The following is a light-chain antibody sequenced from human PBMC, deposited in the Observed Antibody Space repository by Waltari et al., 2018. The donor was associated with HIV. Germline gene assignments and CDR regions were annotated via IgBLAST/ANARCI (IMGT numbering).Light chain of an antibody. CDR1: SRDVGGYHY. J-gene: IGLJ1*01. Sequence: QSALTQPASVSGSPGQSITISCTGTSRDVGGYHYVSWSQQFPGKAPKLMISEVSNRPSGVSDRLSGSKSGNTASLTISGLQAEDEADYYCSSYTTGSTLVVFGTGTKVIVL. V-gene: IGLV2-14*01. CDR2: EVS. CDR3: SSYTTGSTLVV.